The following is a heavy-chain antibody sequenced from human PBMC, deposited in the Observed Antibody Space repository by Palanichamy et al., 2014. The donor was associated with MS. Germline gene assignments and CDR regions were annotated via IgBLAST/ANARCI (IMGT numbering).Heavy chain of an antibody. D-gene: IGHD1-26*01. CDR3: ARVGGSYLDI. J-gene: IGHJ3*02. CDR2: ISSSSSYI. CDR1: GFTFSSHS. V-gene: IGHV3-21*01. Sequence: EVQLVESGGGLVKPGGSLRLSCAASGFTFSSHSMNWVRQAPGKGLEWVSSISSSSSYIYYADSVKGRFTISRDNAKNSLYLQMNSLRAEDTAVYYCARVGGSYLDIWGQGTMVTVSS.